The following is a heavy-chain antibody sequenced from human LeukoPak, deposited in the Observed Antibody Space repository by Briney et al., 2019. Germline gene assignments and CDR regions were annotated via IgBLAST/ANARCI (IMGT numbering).Heavy chain of an antibody. Sequence: TSETLSLTCLVSGGSISGSHWSWIRQPPGKGLEWIGYIHYTGSTDYNPSLRSRVTLSIDMSKNQFSPRLSSVTAADTAVYYCARTGGDCSSGLCYYAMDVWGQGTTVTVS. V-gene: IGHV4-59*01. CDR1: GGSISGSH. D-gene: IGHD2-21*02. CDR2: IHYTGST. CDR3: ARTGGDCSSGLCYYAMDV. J-gene: IGHJ6*02.